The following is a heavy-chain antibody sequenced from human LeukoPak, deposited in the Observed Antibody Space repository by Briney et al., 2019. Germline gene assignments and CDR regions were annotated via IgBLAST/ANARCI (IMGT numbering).Heavy chain of an antibody. CDR3: ARLDCSGGSCYSGTDY. V-gene: IGHV1-46*01. Sequence: ASVKVSCKASGYAFTSYYMHWVRQAPGQGLEWMGIINPSGGSTSYAQKFQGRVTMTRDTSTSTVYMELSSLRSEDTAVYYCARLDCSGGSCYSGTDYWGQGTLVTDSS. D-gene: IGHD2-15*01. CDR1: GYAFTSYY. J-gene: IGHJ4*02. CDR2: INPSGGST.